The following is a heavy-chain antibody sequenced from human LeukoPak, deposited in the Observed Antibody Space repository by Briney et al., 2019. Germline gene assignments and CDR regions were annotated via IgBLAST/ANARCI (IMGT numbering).Heavy chain of an antibody. Sequence: GGSLRLSCAASGFTFSSYAMSWVRQAPGKGLGWVSAISGGGGSTYYADSVKGRFTISRDNSKNTLYLQMNSLRAEDTAVYYCAKDSRDGYLWYFDYWGQGTLVTVSS. V-gene: IGHV3-23*01. J-gene: IGHJ4*02. CDR1: GFTFSSYA. D-gene: IGHD5-24*01. CDR3: AKDSRDGYLWYFDY. CDR2: ISGGGGST.